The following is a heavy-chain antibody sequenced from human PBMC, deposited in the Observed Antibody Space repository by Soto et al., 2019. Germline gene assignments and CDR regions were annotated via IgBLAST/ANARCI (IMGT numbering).Heavy chain of an antibody. CDR3: ATTQTNYVILTGYYFGWFDP. J-gene: IGHJ5*02. CDR2: ISGSGGST. D-gene: IGHD3-9*01. CDR1: GFTFSSYA. V-gene: IGHV3-23*01. Sequence: EVQLLESGGGLVQPGGSLRLSCAASGFTFSSYAMSWVRQAPGKGLEWVSAISGSGGSTYYADSVKGRFTISRDNSKNTLYLQMNSLRAEDTAVYYCATTQTNYVILTGYYFGWFDPWGQGTLVTVSS.